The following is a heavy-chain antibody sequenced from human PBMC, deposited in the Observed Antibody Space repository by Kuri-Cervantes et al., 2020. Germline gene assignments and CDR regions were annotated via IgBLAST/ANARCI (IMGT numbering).Heavy chain of an antibody. Sequence: ASVKVSCKASGYTFTGYYMHWVRQAPGQGLEWMGWINPNSGGTNYAQKFQGRVTMTRDTSISTAFMELSRLRSDDTAVYYCARGRKTTVAPPLDYWGQGTLVTVSS. V-gene: IGHV1-2*02. CDR3: ARGRKTTVAPPLDY. D-gene: IGHD4-23*01. CDR2: INPNSGGT. CDR1: GYTFTGYY. J-gene: IGHJ4*02.